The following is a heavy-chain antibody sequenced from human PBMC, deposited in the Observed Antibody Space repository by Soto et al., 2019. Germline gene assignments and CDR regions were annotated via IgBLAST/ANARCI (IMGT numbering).Heavy chain of an antibody. J-gene: IGHJ6*02. D-gene: IGHD3-10*01. V-gene: IGHV3-30*18. Sequence: QVQLVASGGGVVQPGRSLRLSCAASGFTFSSYGMHWVRQAPGKGLEWVAVISYDGSNKYYADAVKGRFTISRDNSKNTLYLQMNSLRAEDTGVYYCAKDGASYYYYGMDVWGQGTTVTVSS. CDR2: ISYDGSNK. CDR1: GFTFSSYG. CDR3: AKDGASYYYYGMDV.